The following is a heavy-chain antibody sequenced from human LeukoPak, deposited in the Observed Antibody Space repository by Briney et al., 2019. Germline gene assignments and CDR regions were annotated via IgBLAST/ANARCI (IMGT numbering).Heavy chain of an antibody. Sequence: GGSLKFSCAASGFTFSGSAMHWVRHASGKGLEWVGRIRSKANSYATAYAASVKGRFTISRDDSKNTAYLQMNSLKTEDTAVYYCTRRNVDTAVFDYWGQGTLVTVSS. D-gene: IGHD5-18*01. J-gene: IGHJ4*02. CDR3: TRRNVDTAVFDY. CDR1: GFTFSGSA. CDR2: IRSKANSYAT. V-gene: IGHV3-73*01.